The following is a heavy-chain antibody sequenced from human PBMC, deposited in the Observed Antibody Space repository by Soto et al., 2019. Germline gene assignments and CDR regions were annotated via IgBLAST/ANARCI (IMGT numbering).Heavy chain of an antibody. J-gene: IGHJ6*02. CDR1: GGSFSGYY. CDR3: ARDCKLLGTTGARYYYYGMDV. D-gene: IGHD1-7*01. CDR2: INHSGST. V-gene: IGHV4-34*01. Sequence: QVQLQQWGAGLLKPSETLSLTRAVYGGSFSGYYWSWIRQPPGKGLEWIGEINHSGSTNYNPSLKSRVTISVDTSKNQFSLKLSSVTAADTAVYYCARDCKLLGTTGARYYYYGMDVWGQGTTVTVSS.